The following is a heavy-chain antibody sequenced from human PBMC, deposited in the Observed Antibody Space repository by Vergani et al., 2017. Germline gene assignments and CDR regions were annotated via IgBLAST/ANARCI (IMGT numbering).Heavy chain of an antibody. CDR3: GRALYGDYLYNWFDP. Sequence: QVQLVQSGAEVKKPGASVKVSCKASGYTFNSYGISWVRQAPGQGLEWMGWISAYNGKTNYAQKLQGRVTMTTDTSTSTAYMELRSLRSDDTAVYYCGRALYGDYLYNWFDPWGQGTLVTVSS. J-gene: IGHJ5*02. D-gene: IGHD4-17*01. V-gene: IGHV1-18*04. CDR2: ISAYNGKT. CDR1: GYTFNSYG.